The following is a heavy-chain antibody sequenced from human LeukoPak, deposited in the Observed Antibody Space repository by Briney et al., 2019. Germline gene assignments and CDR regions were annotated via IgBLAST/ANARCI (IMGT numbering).Heavy chain of an antibody. V-gene: IGHV3-23*01. J-gene: IGHJ1*01. CDR3: AKDSVGATTVEYFQH. CDR1: GFTFSSYA. Sequence: PGGSLRLSCAAPGFTFSSYAMSWVRQAPGKGLEWVSAISGSGGSTYYADSVKGRFTISRDNSKNTLYLQMNSLRAEDTAVYYCAKDSVGATTVEYFQHWGQGTLVTVSS. D-gene: IGHD1-26*01. CDR2: ISGSGGST.